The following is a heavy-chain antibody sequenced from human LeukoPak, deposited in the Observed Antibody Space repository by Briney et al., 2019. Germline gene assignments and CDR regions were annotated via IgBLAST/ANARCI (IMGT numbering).Heavy chain of an antibody. J-gene: IGHJ5*01. CDR1: GDSISGFY. Sequence: NPSETLSLTCSVSGDSISGFYWNWIRQSPEKGLEWIAVTHYSGTTNYNPSLKSRVTISIDTSRQQFFLRLSSVTAADTAVYYCVLAPNSNWFDFWGQGTRVTVSS. CDR3: VLAPNSNWFDF. D-gene: IGHD2-8*01. V-gene: IGHV4-59*12. CDR2: THYSGTT.